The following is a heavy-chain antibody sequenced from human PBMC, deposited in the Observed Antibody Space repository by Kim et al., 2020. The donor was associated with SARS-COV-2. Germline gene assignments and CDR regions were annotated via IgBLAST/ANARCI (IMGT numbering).Heavy chain of an antibody. V-gene: IGHV1-18*01. D-gene: IGHD6-6*01. CDR3: AGGHSSSSSYYFDY. CDR2: ISAYNGNT. J-gene: IGHJ4*02. Sequence: ASVKVSCKASGYTFTSYGISWVRQAPGQGLEWMGWISAYNGNTNYAQKLQGTVTMTTDTSTSTAYMELRSLRSDDTAVYYCAGGHSSSSSYYFDYWGQGTLVTVSS. CDR1: GYTFTSYG.